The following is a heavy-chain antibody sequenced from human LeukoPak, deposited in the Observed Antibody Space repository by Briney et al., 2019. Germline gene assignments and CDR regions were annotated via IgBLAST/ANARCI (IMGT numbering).Heavy chain of an antibody. CDR1: GGTFSSYA. Sequence: SVKVSCKASGGTFSSYAISWVRQAPGQGLEWMGGIIPIFGTANYAQKFQGRVTITTDESTSTAYMELSSLRSEDTAVYYCARDVGYGDYAFDYWGQGTLVTVSS. CDR3: ARDVGYGDYAFDY. CDR2: IIPIFGTA. V-gene: IGHV1-69*05. D-gene: IGHD4-17*01. J-gene: IGHJ4*02.